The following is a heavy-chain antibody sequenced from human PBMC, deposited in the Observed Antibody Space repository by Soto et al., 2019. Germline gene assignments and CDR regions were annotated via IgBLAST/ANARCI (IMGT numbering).Heavy chain of an antibody. Sequence: EVQLVESGGGLVQPGRSLRLSCAASGFPFDDYAMHWVRQAPGKGLEWVSGISWNSGSIGYADSVKGRFSISRDNAKNARYLHMNSLRAEDTALYCCARTAVAGTHCDYWGQGTLVTVSS. CDR3: ARTAVAGTHCDY. J-gene: IGHJ4*02. CDR1: GFPFDDYA. V-gene: IGHV3-9*01. CDR2: ISWNSGSI. D-gene: IGHD6-19*01.